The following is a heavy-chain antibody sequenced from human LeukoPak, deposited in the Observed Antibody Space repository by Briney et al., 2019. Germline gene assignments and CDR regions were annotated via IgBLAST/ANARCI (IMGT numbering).Heavy chain of an antibody. J-gene: IGHJ4*02. Sequence: GGSLRLSCAASGFTVSSNYMSWGRQAPGNGLEGGSGIYSGGSTYYADSVKGRFTISRDNSKNTLYLPMSSLRAEATAVYYCASRGYSYGQTIDYWGQGTLVTVSS. D-gene: IGHD5-18*01. CDR2: IYSGGST. CDR3: ASRGYSYGQTIDY. CDR1: GFTVSSNY. V-gene: IGHV3-66*02.